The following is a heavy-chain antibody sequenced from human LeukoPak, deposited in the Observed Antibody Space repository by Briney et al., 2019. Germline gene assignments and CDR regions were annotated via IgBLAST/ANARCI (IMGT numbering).Heavy chain of an antibody. CDR3: AKRDGYNYGY. V-gene: IGHV3-23*01. CDR2: ISGSGGST. D-gene: IGHD5-24*01. J-gene: IGHJ4*02. CDR1: GGSFSGYY. Sequence: PSETLSLTCAVYGGSFSGYYWSWVRQAPGKGLEWVSAISGSGGSTYYADSVKGRFTISRDNSKNTLYLQMNSLRAEDTAVYYCAKRDGYNYGYWGQGTLVTVSS.